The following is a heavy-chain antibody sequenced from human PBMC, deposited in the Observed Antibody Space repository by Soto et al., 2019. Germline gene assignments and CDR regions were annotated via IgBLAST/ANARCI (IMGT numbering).Heavy chain of an antibody. J-gene: IGHJ5*02. CDR3: ARITSAFDP. CDR1: GCSVSSGDHY. D-gene: IGHD2-2*01. Sequence: QVQLQESGPGLVKPSQTLSLTCTVSGCSVSSGDHYWSWIRQPPGKGLECIGYIFYSGTTYYNPSLKSRVTISGDTSKNKFSLKLNSVTAADTAVYYCARITSAFDPWGQGTLVTVSS. CDR2: IFYSGTT. V-gene: IGHV4-30-4*01.